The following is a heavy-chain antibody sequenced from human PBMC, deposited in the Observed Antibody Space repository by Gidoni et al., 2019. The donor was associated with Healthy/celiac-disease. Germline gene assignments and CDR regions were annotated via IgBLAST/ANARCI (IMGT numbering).Heavy chain of an antibody. J-gene: IGHJ4*02. CDR1: GFTFSNAW. Sequence: EVQLVESGGGLVKPGGSLRLSCAASGFTFSNAWLSWVRQAPGKGLAWVGSIKSKTDGGTTDYAAPVKGRFTISRDDSKNTLYLQMNSLKTEDTAVYYCTTYLGATDMGSEEVPQRLDYWGQGTLVTVSS. CDR3: TTYLGATDMGSEEVPQRLDY. CDR2: IKSKTDGGTT. D-gene: IGHD5-18*01. V-gene: IGHV3-15*01.